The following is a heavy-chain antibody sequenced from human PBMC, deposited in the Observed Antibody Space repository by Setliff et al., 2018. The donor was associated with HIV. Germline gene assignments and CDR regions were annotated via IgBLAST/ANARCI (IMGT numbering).Heavy chain of an antibody. Sequence: KSSETLSLTCTVSGASVTNVLYYWSWLRQPAGKGLEWIGHIYTSGNSRYTNYNSSPESRVAISLDTSSNQFSLKLSSVTAADTAVYHCAREREAWSAYDSWGQGTLVTVS. CDR2: IYTSGNSRYT. V-gene: IGHV4-61*09. J-gene: IGHJ5*02. D-gene: IGHD3-3*01. CDR1: GASVTNVLYY. CDR3: AREREAWSAYDS.